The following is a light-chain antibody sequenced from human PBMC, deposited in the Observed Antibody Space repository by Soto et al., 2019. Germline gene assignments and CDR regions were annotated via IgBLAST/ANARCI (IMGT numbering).Light chain of an antibody. V-gene: IGKV3-11*01. CDR3: HQRIDWPLT. Sequence: EIVLTQSPATLSLPPGERATLSCRASQSVSSYLAWYQQKPGQAPRLLIYDASNRATGIPARFSGSGSGTDFTLTISSLEPEDFAVYYCHQRIDWPLTFGGGTKVEIK. J-gene: IGKJ4*01. CDR1: QSVSSY. CDR2: DAS.